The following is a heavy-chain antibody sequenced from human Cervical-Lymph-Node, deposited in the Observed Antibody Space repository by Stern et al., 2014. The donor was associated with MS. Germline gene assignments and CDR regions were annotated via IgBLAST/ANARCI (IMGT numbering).Heavy chain of an antibody. CDR2: IKQDGSEK. V-gene: IGHV3-7*01. CDR3: AQDPADYCTRTSCVYYYGLDV. Sequence: EVQLVESGGGLVQPGGSLRLSCTASGFTFSTYWMTWVRQAPGHGLEWVANIKQDGSEKYYVDTVKDRCTISRDNGKNSLYLQMNSLRAEDTAVYYCAQDPADYCTRTSCVYYYGLDVWGQGTTVTVSS. J-gene: IGHJ6*02. CDR1: GFTFSTYW. D-gene: IGHD2-2*01.